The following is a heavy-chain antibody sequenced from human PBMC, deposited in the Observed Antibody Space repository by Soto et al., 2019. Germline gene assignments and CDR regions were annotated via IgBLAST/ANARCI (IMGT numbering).Heavy chain of an antibody. D-gene: IGHD6-13*01. V-gene: IGHV1-69*12. Sequence: QVQLVQSGAEVKKPASSVKVSCTTSGGTCSSYAISWVRQAPGHGLELMGGVIPISGTAHYAQKFHGRVTIPADESTGTAYVGRGSLRSEDTAVYYCARESGYSSSRSDWGQGTLVTVSS. CDR3: ARESGYSSSRSD. J-gene: IGHJ1*01. CDR1: GGTCSSYA. CDR2: VIPISGTA.